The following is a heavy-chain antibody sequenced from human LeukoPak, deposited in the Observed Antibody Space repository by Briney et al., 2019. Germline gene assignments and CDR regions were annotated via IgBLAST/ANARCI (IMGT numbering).Heavy chain of an antibody. CDR3: AKAGIVATMNADWFDP. V-gene: IGHV1-8*01. Sequence: ASVKVSCKASGYTFTSYDINWVRQATGQGLAWMGWMNPNSGNTGYAQKFRGRVTMTRDTSISTAYMGLSSLRSEDTAVYYCAKAGIVATMNADWFDPWGQGTLVTVCS. D-gene: IGHD5-12*01. J-gene: IGHJ5*02. CDR1: GYTFTSYD. CDR2: MNPNSGNT.